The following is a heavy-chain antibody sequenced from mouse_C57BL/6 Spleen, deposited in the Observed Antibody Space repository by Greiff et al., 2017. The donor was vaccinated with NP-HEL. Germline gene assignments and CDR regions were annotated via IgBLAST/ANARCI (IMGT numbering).Heavy chain of an antibody. D-gene: IGHD1-1*01. V-gene: IGHV1-84*01. Sequence: QVHVKQSGPELVKPGASVKISCKASGYTFTDYYINWVKQRPGQGLEWIGWIYPGSGTTKYNEKFKGKATLTVDTSSSTAYMQLSSLTSEDSAVYFCARGGYGSSSHWCFDVWGTGTTVTVSS. CDR1: GYTFTDYY. CDR2: IYPGSGTT. CDR3: ARGGYGSSSHWCFDV. J-gene: IGHJ1*03.